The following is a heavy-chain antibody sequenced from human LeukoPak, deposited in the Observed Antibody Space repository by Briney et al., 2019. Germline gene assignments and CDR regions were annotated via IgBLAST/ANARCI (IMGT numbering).Heavy chain of an antibody. CDR1: GFTFTTSD. CDR2: ISTSSSYI. J-gene: IGHJ4*02. Sequence: PGGSLRLSCAGSGFTFTTSDMNWVRQAPGKGLEWVSSISTSSSYIYYAESMKGRFIISRDNTKSSLFLQMNSLRVGDTAVYYCARVRGAMFRSGWSDYWGQGTLVTVSS. V-gene: IGHV3-21*01. CDR3: ARVRGAMFRSGWSDY. D-gene: IGHD6-13*01.